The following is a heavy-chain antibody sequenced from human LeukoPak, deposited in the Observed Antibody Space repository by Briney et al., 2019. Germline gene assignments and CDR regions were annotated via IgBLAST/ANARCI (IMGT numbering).Heavy chain of an antibody. J-gene: IGHJ4*02. V-gene: IGHV3-7*03. Sequence: GGSLRLSCEGSAFIFSGHWMNWVRQTPGKGLEWVASIKEDGSERQYVDSVKGRFSISRDNTKGSLFLQLNSLRAEDTAVYYCARDTRGYSYVPSFGYWGQGTLVTVSS. CDR1: AFIFSGHW. CDR2: IKEDGSER. D-gene: IGHD5-18*01. CDR3: ARDTRGYSYVPSFGY.